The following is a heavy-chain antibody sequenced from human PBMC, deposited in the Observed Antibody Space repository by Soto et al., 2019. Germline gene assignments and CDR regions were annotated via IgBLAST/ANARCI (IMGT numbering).Heavy chain of an antibody. Sequence: GGSRRLSCAASGFTFSNDGMHWVRQAPGKGLEWVAIIWYDGSNKYFADSVKGRFTISRDNSKNTLFLQMNSLRAEDTALYYCARGGFYDSSAYYSVNFAFVTWGQGTTVT. CDR3: ARGGFYDSSAYYSVNFAFVT. J-gene: IGHJ3*02. D-gene: IGHD3-22*01. CDR2: IWYDGSNK. CDR1: GFTFSNDG. V-gene: IGHV3-33*01.